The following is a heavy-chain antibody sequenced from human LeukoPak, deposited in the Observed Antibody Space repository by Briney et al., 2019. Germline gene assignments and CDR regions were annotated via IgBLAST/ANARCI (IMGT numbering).Heavy chain of an antibody. V-gene: IGHV3-7*01. CDR2: IKEDGSEE. Sequence: PGGSLRLSCGASGFTFSSYAMSWVRQAPGKGLECVANIKEDGSEEYYVDSVEGRFSISRDNAKNSLYLQMNSLRAEDTAVYYCARDWLAGNPYHAFDLWGKGTMVTVSS. CDR3: ARDWLAGNPYHAFDL. CDR1: GFTFSSYA. J-gene: IGHJ3*01. D-gene: IGHD3-22*01.